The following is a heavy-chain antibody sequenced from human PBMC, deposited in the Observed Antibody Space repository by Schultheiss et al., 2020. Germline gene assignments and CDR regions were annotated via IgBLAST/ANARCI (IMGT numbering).Heavy chain of an antibody. CDR1: GYSISSGYY. V-gene: IGHV4-38-2*02. D-gene: IGHD4-23*01. Sequence: SETLALTCAVSGYSISSGYYWGWIRQPPGKGLEWIGSIYHSGSTYYNPSLKSRVTISVDTSQNQFSLKLSSVTAADTAVYYCAREGGGNWLYYFDYWGQGTMVTVSS. CDR3: AREGGGNWLYYFDY. CDR2: IYHSGST. J-gene: IGHJ4*02.